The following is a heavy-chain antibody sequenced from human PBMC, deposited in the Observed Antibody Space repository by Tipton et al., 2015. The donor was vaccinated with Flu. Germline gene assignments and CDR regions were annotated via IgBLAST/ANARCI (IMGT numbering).Heavy chain of an antibody. CDR2: IYHSGTT. CDR3: ARDGFGYDGMDV. V-gene: IGHV4-38-2*02. Sequence: LRLSCSVSGYSIRSAYYWGWVRRPPGKGLEWIGTIYHSGTTYYNPSLKSRLTISVDASKNQFSLRLSSVTAADTAVYYCARDGFGYDGMDVWGQGTTVTVSS. D-gene: IGHD3-16*01. J-gene: IGHJ6*02. CDR1: GYSIRSAYY.